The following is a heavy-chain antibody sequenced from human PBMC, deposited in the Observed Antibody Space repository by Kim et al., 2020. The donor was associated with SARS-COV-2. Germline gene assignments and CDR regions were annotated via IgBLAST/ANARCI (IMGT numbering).Heavy chain of an antibody. CDR3: ARSSYCYDN. D-gene: IGHD3-22*01. J-gene: IGHJ4*02. CDR2: INNDESTT. Sequence: GGSLRLSCAASGFTFSSYWMHWVRQAPGKGLVWVSRINNDESTTSYADSVKGRFTISRDNAKNTLYLQMNSLRAEYTAVYYCARSSYCYDNWGQGTLVTVSS. V-gene: IGHV3-74*01. CDR1: GFTFSSYW.